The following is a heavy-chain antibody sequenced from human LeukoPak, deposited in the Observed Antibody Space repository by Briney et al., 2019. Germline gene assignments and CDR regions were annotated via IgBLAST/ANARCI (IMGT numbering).Heavy chain of an antibody. CDR2: IYYSGST. V-gene: IGHV4-31*03. CDR3: ARSGDYGDPFDY. J-gene: IGHJ4*02. CDR1: GGSISSGGYY. Sequence: SETLSLTCTVSGGSISSGGYYWSWIRQHPGKGLEWTGYIYYSGSTYYNPSLKSRVTISVDTSKNQFSLKLSSVTAADTAVYYCARSGDYGDPFDYWGQGTLVTVSS. D-gene: IGHD4-17*01.